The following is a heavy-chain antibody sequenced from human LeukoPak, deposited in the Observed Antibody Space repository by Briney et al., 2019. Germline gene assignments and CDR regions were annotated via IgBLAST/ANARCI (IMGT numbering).Heavy chain of an antibody. V-gene: IGHV4-59*12. Sequence: SETLSLTCTVSGGSISSYYWSWIRQPPGKGLEWIGYIYYSGSTNYNPSLKSRVTISVDTSKNQFSLKLSSVTAADTAVYYCAKDVTAAGLLYYYYGMDVWGQGTTVTVSS. J-gene: IGHJ6*02. D-gene: IGHD6-13*01. CDR1: GGSISSYY. CDR2: IYYSGST. CDR3: AKDVTAAGLLYYYYGMDV.